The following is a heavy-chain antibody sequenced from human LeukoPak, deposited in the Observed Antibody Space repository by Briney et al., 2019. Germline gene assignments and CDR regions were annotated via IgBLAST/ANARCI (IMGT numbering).Heavy chain of an antibody. D-gene: IGHD6-19*01. J-gene: IGHJ4*02. V-gene: IGHV1-2*02. CDR1: GYTFTSYG. CDR3: ARLGAVAGKVFDY. Sequence: GASVKVSCRASGYTFTSYGISWVRQAPGQGLEWMGWINPNSGGTNYAQKFQGRVTMTRDTSISTAYMELSRLRSDDTAVYYCARLGAVAGKVFDYWGQGTLVTVSS. CDR2: INPNSGGT.